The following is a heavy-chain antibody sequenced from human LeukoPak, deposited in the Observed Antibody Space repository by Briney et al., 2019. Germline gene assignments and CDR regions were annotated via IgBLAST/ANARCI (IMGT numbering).Heavy chain of an antibody. CDR2: ISPYNGKT. Sequence: ASVKVSCKAYAYTFTSYGISWVRQAPGQGLEWMGWISPYNGKTNKAQRLQGRVTMTTDTSTSTAYMELQNLTSDDTAVYYCARGDSSSFDPWGQGSLVTVSS. CDR1: AYTFTSYG. V-gene: IGHV1-18*01. D-gene: IGHD6-13*01. J-gene: IGHJ5*02. CDR3: ARGDSSSFDP.